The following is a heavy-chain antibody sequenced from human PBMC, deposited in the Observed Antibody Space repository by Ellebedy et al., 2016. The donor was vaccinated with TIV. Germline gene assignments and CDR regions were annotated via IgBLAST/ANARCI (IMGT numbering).Heavy chain of an antibody. CDR1: GFSISGYE. CDR2: IYRGGST. Sequence: GESLKISXASSGFSISGYEMSWVRQAPGKGLEWVAAIYRGGSTFYADSVAGRFTISRHKSKNTLFLQMKSLRPEDTAVYFCARLEIVAEPAPDPVDLWGQGTMVTVSS. V-gene: IGHV3-53*04. J-gene: IGHJ3*01. D-gene: IGHD2/OR15-2a*01. CDR3: ARLEIVAEPAPDPVDL.